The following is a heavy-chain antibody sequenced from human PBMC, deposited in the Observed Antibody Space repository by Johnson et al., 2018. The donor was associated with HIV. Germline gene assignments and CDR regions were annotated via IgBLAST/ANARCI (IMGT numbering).Heavy chain of an antibody. Sequence: QVQLVESGGGVVQPGRTLRLSCVGSGFTFSSSAMHWVRQAPGKGLEWVAVISNDGTKEHYADFVSGRFTVSRDNSKNTLFLQMNSLRSDDTAVYYCAREDLYDLGGQGTKVTVSS. J-gene: IGHJ3*01. CDR2: ISNDGTKE. D-gene: IGHD3-3*01. CDR3: AREDLYDL. V-gene: IGHV3-30*04. CDR1: GFTFSSSA.